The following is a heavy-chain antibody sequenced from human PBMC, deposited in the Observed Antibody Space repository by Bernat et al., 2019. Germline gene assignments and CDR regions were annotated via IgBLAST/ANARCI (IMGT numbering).Heavy chain of an antibody. V-gene: IGHV3-7*03. D-gene: IGHD2-8*02. CDR3: ARGAGAFDS. J-gene: IGHJ4*02. Sequence: EVQLVESGGGLVKPGRSLRLSCAASGFTFTTYWMTWVRQAPGKGLEWVANIKYDGSEKYYVDSVKGRFTISRDNAKNSVSLQMNSLRAEDTAVYYCARGAGAFDSWGQGTLVTVSS. CDR2: IKYDGSEK. CDR1: GFTFTTYW.